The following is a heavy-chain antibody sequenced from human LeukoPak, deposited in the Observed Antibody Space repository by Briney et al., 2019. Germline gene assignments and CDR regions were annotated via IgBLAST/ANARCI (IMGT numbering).Heavy chain of an antibody. CDR2: ISRRGGSI. CDR3: ARRSGYDWGYYFDH. CDR1: LFTVSSYV. D-gene: IGHD3-9*01. V-gene: IGHV3-23*01. Sequence: GGSLRVSRVPSLFTVSSYVMRWVRQAPGKGLEGVSGISRRGGSIDYADYVKGPFTISRDKSKNTLYLQMNRLRAEDTAVYYCARRSGYDWGYYFDHWGQGTLVTVSS. J-gene: IGHJ4*02.